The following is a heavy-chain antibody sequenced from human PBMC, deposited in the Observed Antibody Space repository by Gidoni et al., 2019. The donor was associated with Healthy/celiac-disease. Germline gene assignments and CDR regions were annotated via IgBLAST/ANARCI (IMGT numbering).Heavy chain of an antibody. D-gene: IGHD3-9*01. CDR1: GGSISSSSYY. CDR2: IYYSGST. J-gene: IGHJ4*02. Sequence: QLQLQESGPGLVKPSETLSLTCTVSGGSISSSSYYWGWIRQPPGKGLEWIGSIYYSGSTYYNPSLKSRVTISVDTSKNQFSLKLSSVTAADTAVYYCARSTNFDWLSNFDYWGQGTLVTVSS. V-gene: IGHV4-39*01. CDR3: ARSTNFDWLSNFDY.